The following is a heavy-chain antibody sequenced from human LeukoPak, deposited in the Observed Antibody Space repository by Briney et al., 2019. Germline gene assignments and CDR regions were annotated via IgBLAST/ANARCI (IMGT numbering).Heavy chain of an antibody. J-gene: IGHJ4*02. CDR2: IRYDGSNK. V-gene: IGHV3-30*02. Sequence: PGVSLRLFCAASGFTFSSYGMHWVRQAPGKALEWVAFIRYDGSNKYYADSVKGRFTISRDNSKNTLYLQMNSLRAEDTAVYYCAKDPDVVPAATYYFDYWGQGTLVTASS. CDR1: GFTFSSYG. CDR3: AKDPDVVPAATYYFDY. D-gene: IGHD2-2*01.